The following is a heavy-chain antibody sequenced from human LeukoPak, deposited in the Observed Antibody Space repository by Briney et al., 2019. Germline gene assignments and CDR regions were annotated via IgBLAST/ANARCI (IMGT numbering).Heavy chain of an antibody. CDR2: ISYDGSNK. D-gene: IGHD6-19*01. CDR3: ARESVGSGWYRAVGRNFDY. V-gene: IGHV3-30*03. CDR1: GFTFSSYG. Sequence: GRSLRLSCAASGFTFSSYGMHWVRQAPGKGLEWVAVISYDGSNKYYADSVKGRFAISRDNSKNSLYLQMNSLRAEDTAVYYCARESVGSGWYRAVGRNFDYWGQGTLVTVSS. J-gene: IGHJ4*02.